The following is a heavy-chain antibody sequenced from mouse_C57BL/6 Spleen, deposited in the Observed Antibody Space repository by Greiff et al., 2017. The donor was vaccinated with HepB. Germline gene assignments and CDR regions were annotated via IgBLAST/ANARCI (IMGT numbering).Heavy chain of an antibody. J-gene: IGHJ3*01. CDR1: GYAFSSSW. Sequence: QVQLKQSGPELVKPGASVKISCKASGYAFSSSWMNWVKQRPGKGLEWIGRIYPGDGDTTYNGKFKGKATLTADKSSSTAYMQLSSLTSEDSAVYFCARWVTGTGRFAYWGQGTLVTVSA. V-gene: IGHV1-82*01. CDR2: IYPGDGDT. CDR3: ARWVTGTGRFAY. D-gene: IGHD4-1*01.